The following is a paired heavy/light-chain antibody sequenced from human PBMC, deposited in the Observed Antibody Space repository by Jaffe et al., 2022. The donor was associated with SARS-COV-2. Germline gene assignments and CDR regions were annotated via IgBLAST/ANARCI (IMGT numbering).Heavy chain of an antibody. Sequence: EVQLLESGGELAQPGGSLRLSCADSEFTFSSHAMSWVRQAQGKGLEWVSSITKGGDFIYYADSVKGRFTISRDNSKNTLYLQMNSLKVEDTAVYYCAKDLPDLDWFGFWGQGTLVTVSS. CDR2: ITKGGDFI. V-gene: IGHV3-23*01. CDR3: AKDLPDLDWFGF. D-gene: IGHD3-10*01. J-gene: IGHJ4*02. CDR1: EFTFSSHA.
Light chain of an antibody. V-gene: IGKV3-11*01. J-gene: IGKJ4*01. CDR2: LAS. Sequence: EIVLTQSPATLSLSPGERATLSCRASQSVTTQLAWFQQKPGQAPRLLIYLASYRATGIPARFSGSGSGTDFTLTISSLEPEDSAVYYCQQRINWPLTFGGGTKVEIK. CDR1: QSVTTQ. CDR3: QQRINWPLT.